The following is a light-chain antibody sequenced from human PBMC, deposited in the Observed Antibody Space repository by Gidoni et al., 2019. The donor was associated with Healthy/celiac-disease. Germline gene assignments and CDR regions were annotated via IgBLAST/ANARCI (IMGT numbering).Light chain of an antibody. J-gene: IGKJ4*01. V-gene: IGKV1-39*01. Sequence: DIQMTQSPSSLSASVGDRVTITCRARQSISRNLNWYQQKPGKAPKLLIYAASSLQSVVPSRFSGSGAWTDFTLTISSLLPDDFATYYCQQRYSTPPLTFGGGTKVEIK. CDR2: AAS. CDR3: QQRYSTPPLT. CDR1: QSISRN.